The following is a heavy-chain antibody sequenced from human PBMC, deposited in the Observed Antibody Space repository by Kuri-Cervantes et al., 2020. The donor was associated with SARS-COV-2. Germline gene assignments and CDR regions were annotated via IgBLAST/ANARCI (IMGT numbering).Heavy chain of an antibody. CDR2: ISGNGGIR. Sequence: GESLKISCAASGFKFDDCGMSWVRQAPGKGLEWVSGISGNGGIRVHADSVMGRFTISRDNAKNSLYLQMNSLRVEDTALYYCARENGASSLTRWFDPWGQGTLVTVSS. D-gene: IGHD1-1*01. J-gene: IGHJ5*02. CDR3: ARENGASSLTRWFDP. V-gene: IGHV3-20*04. CDR1: GFKFDDCG.